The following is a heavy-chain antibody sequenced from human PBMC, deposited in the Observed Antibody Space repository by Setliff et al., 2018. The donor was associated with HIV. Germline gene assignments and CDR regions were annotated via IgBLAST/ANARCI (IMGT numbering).Heavy chain of an antibody. CDR1: GGTFTNHG. CDR3: ARADSSNWYHVDY. J-gene: IGHJ4*02. Sequence: ASVKVSCKASGGTFTNHGIGWVRQAPGRRLEWLGGVIPMFGITNDGQKFQGRVAITTDESTSTVFMELSSLTSEDTAVYYCARADSSNWYHVDYWGQGTLVTVSS. V-gene: IGHV1-69*05. D-gene: IGHD6-13*01. CDR2: VIPMFGIT.